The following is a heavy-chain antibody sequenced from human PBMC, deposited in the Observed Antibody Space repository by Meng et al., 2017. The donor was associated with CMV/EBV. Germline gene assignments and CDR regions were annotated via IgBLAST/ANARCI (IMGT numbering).Heavy chain of an antibody. CDR3: ARSNYHGSGSYWDFYYYGMDV. CDR1: GGSISDYY. D-gene: IGHD3-10*01. CDR2: IYYSGNT. V-gene: IGHV4-59*12. Sequence: GSLRLSCIVSGGSISDYYWSWIRQPPGKGLEWIGYIYYSGNTNYNPSLKSRVTILVDTSKSQFFLKLSSVNAADTAVCYCARSNYHGSGSYWDFYYYGMDVWGQGTTVTVSS. J-gene: IGHJ6*02.